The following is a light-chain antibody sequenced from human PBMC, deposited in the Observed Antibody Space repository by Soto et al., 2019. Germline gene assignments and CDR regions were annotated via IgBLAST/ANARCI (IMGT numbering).Light chain of an antibody. Sequence: EIVLTQSPGTLSLSPGERATLSCRASQSVRSSYLAWYQQNPGQAPRLLIYGASSRATGIPDRFSGGGSGTDFTLTISRLEPEDLAVYYCQQYGSAPTFGGGTKVEIK. J-gene: IGKJ4*01. CDR2: GAS. V-gene: IGKV3-20*01. CDR1: QSVRSSY. CDR3: QQYGSAPT.